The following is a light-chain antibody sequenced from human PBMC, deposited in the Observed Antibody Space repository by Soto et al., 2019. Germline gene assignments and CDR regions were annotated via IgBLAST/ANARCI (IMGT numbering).Light chain of an antibody. CDR2: EVS. Sequence: QSVLTQPASVSGSPGQSITISCTGTSSDVGGYNYVSWFQQHPGKAPKLKIYEVSNRPSGVSNRFSGSKSGYTASLTISERQAEDAADYYCTSFTSISTWVFGGGTKLTVL. CDR3: TSFTSISTWV. CDR1: SSDVGGYNY. J-gene: IGLJ3*02. V-gene: IGLV2-14*03.